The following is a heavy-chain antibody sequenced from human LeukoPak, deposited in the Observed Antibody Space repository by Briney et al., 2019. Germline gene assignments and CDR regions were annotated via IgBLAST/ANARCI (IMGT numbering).Heavy chain of an antibody. V-gene: IGHV3-33*01. J-gene: IGHJ6*02. CDR1: GFTFSSYG. CDR2: IWFDGSNE. CDR3: ARIGENNYYYGMDV. Sequence: EPGWSLRLSCAASGFTFSSYGMHWVRQAPGKGLEWVAVIWFDGSNEYYADSVKGRFTISRDNSKNTLYVQMNSLRAEDTAVYYCARIGENNYYYGMDVWGQGTTVTVSS. D-gene: IGHD1/OR15-1a*01.